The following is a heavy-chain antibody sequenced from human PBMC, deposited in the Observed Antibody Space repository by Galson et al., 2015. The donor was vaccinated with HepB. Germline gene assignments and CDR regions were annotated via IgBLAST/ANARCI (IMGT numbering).Heavy chain of an antibody. CDR3: AKDASFGVVPYWFDP. Sequence: SLRLSCAASGFTFSSYGMHWVRQAPGKGLEWVAVISYDGSNKYYADSVKGRFTISRDNSKNTLYLQMNSLRAEGTAVYYCAKDASFGVVPYWFDPCGQGTLVTVSS. J-gene: IGHJ5*02. V-gene: IGHV3-30*18. CDR2: ISYDGSNK. CDR1: GFTFSSYG. D-gene: IGHD3-3*01.